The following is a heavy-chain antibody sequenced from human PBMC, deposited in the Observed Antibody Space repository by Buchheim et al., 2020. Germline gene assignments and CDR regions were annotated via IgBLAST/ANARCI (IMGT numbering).Heavy chain of an antibody. CDR1: GFTFSSYE. J-gene: IGHJ4*02. CDR3: AKAGHIVVVVAAIDY. Sequence: EVQLVESGGGLVQPGGSLRLSCAASGFTFSSYEMNWVRQAPGKGLEWVSYISSSGSTIYYADSVKGRFTISRDNAKNSLYLQMNSLRAEDTAVYYCAKAGHIVVVVAAIDYWGQGTL. CDR2: ISSSGSTI. V-gene: IGHV3-48*03. D-gene: IGHD2-15*01.